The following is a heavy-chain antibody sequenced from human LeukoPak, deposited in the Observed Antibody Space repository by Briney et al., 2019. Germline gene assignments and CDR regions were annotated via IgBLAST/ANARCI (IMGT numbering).Heavy chain of an antibody. CDR1: GFTFSSHW. J-gene: IGHJ4*02. CDR2: IKQDGSEK. D-gene: IGHD4-17*01. V-gene: IGHV3-7*01. Sequence: GGSLRLSCAASGFTFSSHWMSWVRQAPGKGLEWVANIKQDGSEKYYVDSVKGRFTISRNNAKNSLYLQMNSLRAEDTAVYYCARDQTTVTTDYWGQGTLVTVSS. CDR3: ARDQTTVTTDY.